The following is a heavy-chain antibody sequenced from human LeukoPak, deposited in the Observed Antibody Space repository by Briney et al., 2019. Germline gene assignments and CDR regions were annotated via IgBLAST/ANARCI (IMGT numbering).Heavy chain of an antibody. CDR2: INYNGAIT. CDR1: GFTLVDYG. V-gene: IGHV3-20*04. Sequence: PGGSLRLSCATSGFTLVDYGLSWVRRAPGKGLEWLCAINYNGAITDYADSVKGRFTISRDNAKNSLYLRMDSLRAEDTALYYCARDRLGPSFSVSHFDLWGQGTLVPVSS. CDR3: ARDRLGPSFSVSHFDL. J-gene: IGHJ4*02. D-gene: IGHD3-3*02.